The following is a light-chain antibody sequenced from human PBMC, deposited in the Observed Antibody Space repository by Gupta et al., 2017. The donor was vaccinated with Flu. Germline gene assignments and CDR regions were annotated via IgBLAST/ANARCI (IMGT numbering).Light chain of an antibody. CDR1: QSVSSSY. Sequence: EIVLTQSPGTLSLSPGERATLSCRASQSVSSSYLAWYQQKPVQAPRLLIYGASSRATGIPDRFSGSGSGTDFTLTISRLEPEDFAVYYCQQDCSSPRTFGQGTKVEIK. CDR2: GAS. J-gene: IGKJ1*01. V-gene: IGKV3-20*01. CDR3: QQDCSSPRT.